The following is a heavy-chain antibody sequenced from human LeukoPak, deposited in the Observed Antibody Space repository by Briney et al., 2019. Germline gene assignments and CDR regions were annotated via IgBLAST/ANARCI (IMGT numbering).Heavy chain of an antibody. CDR2: INPGGDNT. D-gene: IGHD5-24*01. Sequence: ASVKVSCKASGYTFTAYYIHWVRQAPGQGLEWMGLINPGGDNTDYAQNFQGRVTMTRDTSTSTVYMGLSSLRSEDTAVYYCARIRDGYNDAYDIWGQGTMVTVSS. CDR3: ARIRDGYNDAYDI. V-gene: IGHV1-46*01. CDR1: GYTFTAYY. J-gene: IGHJ3*02.